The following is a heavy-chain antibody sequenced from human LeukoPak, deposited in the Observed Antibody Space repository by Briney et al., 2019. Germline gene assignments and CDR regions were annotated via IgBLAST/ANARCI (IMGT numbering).Heavy chain of an antibody. CDR1: GDSISSNHW. V-gene: IGHV4-4*02. J-gene: IGHJ4*02. D-gene: IGHD3-3*01. CDR2: ISHSGST. CDR3: ASNGYYAIDY. Sequence: SGTLSPTCAVSGDSISSNHWWSWVRQPPGKGLEWIGEISHSGSTYYNPSLKSRITILVDKSKNQFALKLSSVTAADTAVYFCASNGYYAIDYWGQGTLVTVSS.